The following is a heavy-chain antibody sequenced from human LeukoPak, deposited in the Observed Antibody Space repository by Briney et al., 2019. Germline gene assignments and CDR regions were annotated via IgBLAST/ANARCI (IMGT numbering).Heavy chain of an antibody. CDR2: INPNSGGT. CDR3: ARDRNLLTGYHYFDS. CDR1: GYTLIDHY. V-gene: IGHV1-2*02. D-gene: IGHD3-9*01. J-gene: IGHJ4*02. Sequence: ASVKVSCKASGYTLIDHYIHWVRQAPGQGLEWMGWINPNSGGTKYAQKFQGRVTMTRDTSISTAYMELSRLRSDDAAVYYCARDRNLLTGYHYFDSWGQGTLVAVSS.